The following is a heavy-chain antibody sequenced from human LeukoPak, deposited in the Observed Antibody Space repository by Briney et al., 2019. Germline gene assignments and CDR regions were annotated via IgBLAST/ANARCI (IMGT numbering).Heavy chain of an antibody. CDR1: GGTFSSYT. CDR2: IIPILGIA. J-gene: IGHJ4*02. D-gene: IGHD6-6*01. Sequence: SVKVSCKASGGTFSSYTISWVRQAPGQGLEWMGRIIPILGIANYAQKFQSRVTITADKSTSTAYMELSSLRSEDTAVYYCARDQLIAARPAALGYWGQGTLVTVSS. CDR3: ARDQLIAARPAALGY. V-gene: IGHV1-69*04.